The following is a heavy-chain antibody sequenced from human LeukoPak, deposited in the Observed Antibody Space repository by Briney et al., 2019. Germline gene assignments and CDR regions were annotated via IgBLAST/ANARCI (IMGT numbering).Heavy chain of an antibody. D-gene: IGHD3-22*01. Sequence: SVKVSCKASGGTFSIYAISWVRQAPGQGLEWMGRIIPIFGTANYAQKFQGRVTITTDESTSTAYMELSSLRSEDTAVYYCARAPSRGSSGYSACDYWGQGTLVTVSS. J-gene: IGHJ4*02. CDR2: IIPIFGTA. V-gene: IGHV1-69*05. CDR1: GGTFSIYA. CDR3: ARAPSRGSSGYSACDY.